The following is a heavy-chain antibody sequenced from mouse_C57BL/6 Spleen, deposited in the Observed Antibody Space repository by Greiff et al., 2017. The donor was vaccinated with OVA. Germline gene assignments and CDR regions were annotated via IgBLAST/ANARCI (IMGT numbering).Heavy chain of an antibody. CDR3: ALYYYGSSYRAD. J-gene: IGHJ3*01. Sequence: EVQLQQSGPELVKPGASVKISCKASGYTFTDYYMNWVKQSHGKSLEWIGDINPNHGGTSYNQKFKGKATLTVDKSSSTAYMELRSLTSEDSAVYYCALYYYGSSYRADWGQGTLVTVSA. V-gene: IGHV1-26*01. CDR1: GYTFTDYY. CDR2: INPNHGGT. D-gene: IGHD1-1*01.